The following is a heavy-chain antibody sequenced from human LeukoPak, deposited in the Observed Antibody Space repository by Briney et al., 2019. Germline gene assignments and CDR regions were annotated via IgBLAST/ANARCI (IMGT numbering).Heavy chain of an antibody. CDR3: ARLGTAIVARYFDF. D-gene: IGHD5-18*01. V-gene: IGHV5-51*01. J-gene: IGHJ4*02. CDR1: GYTFTNYW. CDR2: IHPGDSDT. Sequence: GESLKISCKASGYTFTNYWIGWVRQMPGKGLEWMGTIHPGDSDTRYSPSFQGQVSISADKSTNTAYLQWSSLKASDTAIYYCARLGTAIVARYFDFWGQGTLVTVSS.